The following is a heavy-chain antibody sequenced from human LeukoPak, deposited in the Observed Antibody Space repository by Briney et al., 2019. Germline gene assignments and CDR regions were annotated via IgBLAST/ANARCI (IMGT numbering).Heavy chain of an antibody. Sequence: PSETLSLTCAVYGGSFSGYYWSWIRQPPGKGLEWIGEINHSGSTNYNPSLKSRVTTSVDTSKNQFSLKLSSVTAADTAVYYCARGIPAAYYDILTGYYDLYYYYYMDFWGKGTTVTVSS. CDR3: ARGIPAAYYDILTGYYDLYYYYYMDF. D-gene: IGHD3-9*01. J-gene: IGHJ6*03. CDR2: INHSGST. CDR1: GGSFSGYY. V-gene: IGHV4-34*01.